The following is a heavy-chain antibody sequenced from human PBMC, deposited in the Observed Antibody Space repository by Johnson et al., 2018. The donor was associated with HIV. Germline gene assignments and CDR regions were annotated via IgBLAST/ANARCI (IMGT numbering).Heavy chain of an antibody. CDR3: ARDQGQWLTQVWDAFDI. D-gene: IGHD6-19*01. CDR1: GFTFHDYG. CDR2: ISGSGITT. V-gene: IGHV3-23*04. Sequence: MLLVESGGGVVRPGGSLRLSCAASGFTFHDYGMSWVRQAPGKGLEWVSGISGSGITTYYADSVKGRCTISRDNSKNTLYLQMNSLRAEDTAVYFCARDQGQWLTQVWDAFDIGGQGTMVTVSS. J-gene: IGHJ3*02.